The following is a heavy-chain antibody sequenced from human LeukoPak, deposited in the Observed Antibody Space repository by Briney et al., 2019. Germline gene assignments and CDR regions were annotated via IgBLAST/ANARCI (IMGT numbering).Heavy chain of an antibody. CDR1: GYTFTSFY. J-gene: IGHJ5*02. Sequence: GASVKVSCKASGYTFTSFYLHWVRQAPGQGLEWMGILNPSDGGTTYAQRFQGRVTMTRDTSTSTVYMELSSLRSEDTAVYYCARGVQGYCSGGSCYRGWFDPWGQGTLVTVSS. CDR2: LNPSDGGT. V-gene: IGHV1-46*01. CDR3: ARGVQGYCSGGSCYRGWFDP. D-gene: IGHD2-15*01.